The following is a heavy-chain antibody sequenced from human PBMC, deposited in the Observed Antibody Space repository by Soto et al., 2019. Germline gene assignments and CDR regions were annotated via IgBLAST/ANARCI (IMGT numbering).Heavy chain of an antibody. Sequence: GGSLKLSCEASVFTFSDYYMGWIRQAPGKGLEWVSYISSSGSTIYYADSVKGRFTISRDNAKNSLYLQMNSLRAEDTAVYYCARGSGGPHNWFDPWGQGTLVTVSS. D-gene: IGHD2-15*01. CDR2: ISSSGSTI. CDR1: VFTFSDYY. J-gene: IGHJ5*02. CDR3: ARGSGGPHNWFDP. V-gene: IGHV3-11*01.